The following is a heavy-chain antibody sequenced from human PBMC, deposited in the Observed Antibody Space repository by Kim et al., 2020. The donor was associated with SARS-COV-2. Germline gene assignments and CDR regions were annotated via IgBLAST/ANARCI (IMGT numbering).Heavy chain of an antibody. D-gene: IGHD3-22*01. CDR2: ISGSGGST. V-gene: IGHV3-23*01. J-gene: IGHJ3*02. CDR3: ASPLNYYDSSGYYYGAAAFDI. CDR1: GFTFSSYA. Sequence: GGSLRLSCAASGFTFSSYAMSWVRQAPGKGLEWVSAISGSGGSTYYADSVKGRFTISRDNSKNTLYLQMNSLRAEDTAVYYCASPLNYYDSSGYYYGAAAFDIWGQGTMVTVSS.